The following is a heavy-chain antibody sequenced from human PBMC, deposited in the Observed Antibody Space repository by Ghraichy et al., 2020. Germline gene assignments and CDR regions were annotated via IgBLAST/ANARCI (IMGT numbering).Heavy chain of an antibody. V-gene: IGHV3-23*01. J-gene: IGHJ4*02. CDR1: EFTFSSYA. D-gene: IGHD2-8*01. Sequence: GGSLRLSCAASEFTFSSYAMGWVRQAPGKGLEWVSAISGSGDTTDYADSVKGRFTISRDNSKDTLYLHMDSLRVEDTAIYYCAKDDTVTGYCHDGICSPFAYWGQGTLFTLSS. CDR2: ISGSGDTT. CDR3: AKDDTVTGYCHDGICSPFAY.